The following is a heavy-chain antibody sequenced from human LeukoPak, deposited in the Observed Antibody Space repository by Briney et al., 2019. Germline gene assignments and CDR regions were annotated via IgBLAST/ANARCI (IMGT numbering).Heavy chain of an antibody. D-gene: IGHD6-19*01. V-gene: IGHV1-2*02. CDR2: INPNSGGT. CDR1: GYTFTGYY. CDR3: AREWNSSGWYAFDI. Sequence: GASVKVSCKASGYTFTGYYMHWVRQAPGQGLEWMGWINPNSGGTNYAQKFQGRVTMTRDTSISTAYMELSRLRSDDTAVYYCAREWNSSGWYAFDIWGQGTMVTVSS. J-gene: IGHJ3*02.